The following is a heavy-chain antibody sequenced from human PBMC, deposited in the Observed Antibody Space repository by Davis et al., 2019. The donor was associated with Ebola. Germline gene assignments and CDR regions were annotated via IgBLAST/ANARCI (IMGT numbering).Heavy chain of an antibody. V-gene: IGHV5-51*01. Sequence: GESLKISCQAFGYTFTKTWIGWVRQMPGKGLEYMGIISPDDSDTRYSPSFEGQVTISADNSLATAYLQWNSLKASDTAIYYCARYSGGSHDFWGQGTQVTVSS. CDR2: ISPDDSDT. CDR1: GYTFTKTW. J-gene: IGHJ4*02. D-gene: IGHD4-11*01. CDR3: ARYSGGSHDF.